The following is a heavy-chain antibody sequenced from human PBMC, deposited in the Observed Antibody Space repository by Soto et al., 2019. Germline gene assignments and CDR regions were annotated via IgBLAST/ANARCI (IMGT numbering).Heavy chain of an antibody. J-gene: IGHJ4*02. CDR1: GGSISSGGYY. V-gene: IGHV4-31*03. CDR2: IYYSGST. Sequence: SETLSLTCTVSGGSISSGGYYWSWIRQHPGKGLEWIGYIYYSGSTYYNPSLKSRVTISVDTSKNQFSLKLSSVTAADTAVYYCARDNDSSGHFDYWGQGTLVTVSS. D-gene: IGHD3-22*01. CDR3: ARDNDSSGHFDY.